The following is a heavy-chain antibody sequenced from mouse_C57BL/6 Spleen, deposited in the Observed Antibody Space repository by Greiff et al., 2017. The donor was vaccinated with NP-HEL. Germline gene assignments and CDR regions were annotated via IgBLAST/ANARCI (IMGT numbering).Heavy chain of an antibody. Sequence: VQLQQSGPELVKPGASVKISCKASGYTFTDYYMNWVKQSHGKSLEWIGDINPNNGGTSYNQKFKGKATLTVDKSSSTAYMELRSLTSEDSAVYYCARGGYGSPLDYWGQGTTLTVSS. D-gene: IGHD1-1*01. J-gene: IGHJ2*01. CDR1: GYTFTDYY. CDR3: ARGGYGSPLDY. CDR2: INPNNGGT. V-gene: IGHV1-26*01.